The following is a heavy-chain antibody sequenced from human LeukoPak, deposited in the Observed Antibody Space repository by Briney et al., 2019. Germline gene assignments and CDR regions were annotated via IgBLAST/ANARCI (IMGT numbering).Heavy chain of an antibody. Sequence: GGSLRLSCAASGFTFSSYSMNWVRQAPGKGLEWVSSTSSSSSYIYYADSVKGRFTISRDNAKNSLYLQMNSLRAEDTAVYYCARGPRYYYGSGSYDYWGQGTLVTVSS. V-gene: IGHV3-21*01. J-gene: IGHJ4*02. CDR2: TSSSSSYI. CDR1: GFTFSSYS. CDR3: ARGPRYYYGSGSYDY. D-gene: IGHD3-10*01.